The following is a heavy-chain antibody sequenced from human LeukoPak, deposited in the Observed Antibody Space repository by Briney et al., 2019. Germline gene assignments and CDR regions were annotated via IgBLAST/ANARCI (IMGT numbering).Heavy chain of an antibody. D-gene: IGHD3-22*01. Sequence: GGSLRLSCAASGFTFSKYWMSWVRQAPGKGLEWLANINQDGSEIYYVDSVKGRFTISRDNGKNSLYLQINSLRADDTALYYCAIDQGNMIVVRTTNWFFDLWGRGTLVTVSS. J-gene: IGHJ2*01. CDR3: AIDQGNMIVVRTTNWFFDL. V-gene: IGHV3-7*01. CDR2: INQDGSEI. CDR1: GFTFSKYW.